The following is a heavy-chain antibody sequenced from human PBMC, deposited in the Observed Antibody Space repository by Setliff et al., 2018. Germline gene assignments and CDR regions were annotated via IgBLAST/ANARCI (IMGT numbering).Heavy chain of an antibody. CDR3: ARVAVGAMGADY. Sequence: ASVKVSCKASGYTFTGYYMHWVRQAPGQGLEWMGRINPNSGGTNYAQKFQGRVTMTRDTSISTAYTELSRLRSDDTAVYYCARVAVGAMGADYWGQVTLVTVSS. V-gene: IGHV1-2*06. CDR1: GYTFTGYY. D-gene: IGHD1-26*01. J-gene: IGHJ4*02. CDR2: INPNSGGT.